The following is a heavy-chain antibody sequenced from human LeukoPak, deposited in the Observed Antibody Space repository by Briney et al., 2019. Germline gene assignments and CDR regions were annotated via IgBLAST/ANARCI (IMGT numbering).Heavy chain of an antibody. V-gene: IGHV3-23*01. CDR2: LSGGGGST. J-gene: IGHJ4*02. CDR3: AKGRVVTTSPLNY. CDR1: GFTFNNHA. D-gene: IGHD2-21*02. Sequence: PGGSLRLSCAASGFTFNNHAMNWVRQAPGKGLEWVSSLSGGGGSTKYADSVKGRFTISRDNSKNTLSLEMNSLRADDTAVYFCAKGRVVTTSPLNYWGQGTLVTVSP.